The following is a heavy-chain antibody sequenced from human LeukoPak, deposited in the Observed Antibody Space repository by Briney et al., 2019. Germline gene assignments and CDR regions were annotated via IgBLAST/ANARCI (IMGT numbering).Heavy chain of an antibody. CDR2: VSETGGNI. Sequence: GGSLRLSCAASGFPFRSYAMNWVRQPPAKGQDWVSRVSETGGNIHYAESVKGRFTVSRDNSKDTVYLQMNRLSAEDTAIYYCAKVAWGGWYYFDFWGQGTRVTVSS. J-gene: IGHJ4*02. D-gene: IGHD3-3*01. CDR1: GFPFRSYA. CDR3: AKVAWGGWYYFDF. V-gene: IGHV3-23*01.